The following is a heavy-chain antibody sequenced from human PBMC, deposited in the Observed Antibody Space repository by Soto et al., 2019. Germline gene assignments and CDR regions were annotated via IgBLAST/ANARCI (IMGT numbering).Heavy chain of an antibody. CDR2: IWYDGSNK. J-gene: IGHJ4*02. CDR1: GFTFSSYG. D-gene: IGHD6-13*01. V-gene: IGHV3-33*08. Sequence: QVQLVESGGGVVQPGRSLRLSCAASGFTFSSYGMHWVRQAPGKGLEWVAVIWYDGSNKYYADSVKGRFTISSDNSRNARYLQVNSLRAEDTAVYYCARDYSQYYFDYWGQGTLVTVAS. CDR3: ARDYSQYYFDY.